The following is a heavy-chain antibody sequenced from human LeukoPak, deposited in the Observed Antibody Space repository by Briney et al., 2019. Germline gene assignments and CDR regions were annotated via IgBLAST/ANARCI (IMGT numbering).Heavy chain of an antibody. CDR1: GGSFSGYY. J-gene: IGHJ4*02. V-gene: IGHV4-34*01. CDR3: ARAPMVRGRTAADY. CDR2: INHSGST. D-gene: IGHD3-10*01. Sequence: SETLSLTCAVYGGSFSGYYWSWLRQPPGKGLEWIGEINHSGSTNYNPSLMSRVTISVDTSKNQFSLKLSSVTAAGAAVYYCARAPMVRGRTAADYWGQGTLVTVSS.